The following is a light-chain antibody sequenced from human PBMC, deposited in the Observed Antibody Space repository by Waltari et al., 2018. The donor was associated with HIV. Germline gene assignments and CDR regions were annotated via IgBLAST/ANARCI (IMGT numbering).Light chain of an antibody. CDR3: QQYSTSPWT. J-gene: IGKJ1*01. Sequence: DIQMTQSPSTLSASVGDRVTITCRASQTIYRWLAWYQQTPGKAPKVLIYEASSLESGVPSRFSGSGSGTEFTLTISSLRPDDFATYYCQQYSTSPWTFGQGTKVEV. CDR2: EAS. V-gene: IGKV1-5*03. CDR1: QTIYRW.